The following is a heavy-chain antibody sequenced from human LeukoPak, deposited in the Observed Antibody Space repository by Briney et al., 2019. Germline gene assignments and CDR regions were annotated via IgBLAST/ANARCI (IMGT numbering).Heavy chain of an antibody. J-gene: IGHJ4*02. CDR3: ARPRGGYGDHGHFDY. CDR2: IWYDGSNK. CDR1: GFTFSSYG. Sequence: GRSLRLSCAASGFTFSSYGMHWVRQAPGKGLEWVAVIWYDGSNKYYADSVKGRFTISRDNSKNTLYLQMNSLRAEDTAVYYCARPRGGYGDHGHFDYWGQGTLVTVSS. D-gene: IGHD4-17*01. V-gene: IGHV3-33*01.